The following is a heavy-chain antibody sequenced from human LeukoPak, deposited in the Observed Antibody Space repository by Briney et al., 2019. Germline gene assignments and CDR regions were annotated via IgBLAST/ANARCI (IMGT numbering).Heavy chain of an antibody. V-gene: IGHV1-69*04. D-gene: IGHD3-9*01. J-gene: IGHJ4*02. Sequence: ASVKVSCKASGGTFSSYAISWVRQAPGQGLEWMGRIIPILGIANYAQKFQGRVTITADKSTSTAYMELSSLRSEDTAVYYCARGRGTYYDILTGYPFDYWGQGTLVTVSS. CDR1: GGTFSSYA. CDR3: ARGRGTYYDILTGYPFDY. CDR2: IIPILGIA.